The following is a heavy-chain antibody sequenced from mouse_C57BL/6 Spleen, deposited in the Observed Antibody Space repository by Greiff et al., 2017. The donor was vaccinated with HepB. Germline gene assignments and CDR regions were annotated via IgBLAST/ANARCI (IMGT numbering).Heavy chain of an antibody. Sequence: EVMLVESGGGLVKPGGSLKLSCAASGFTFSSYTMSWVRQTPEKRLEWVATISGGGGNTYYPDSVKGRFTISRDNAKNTLYLQMSSLRSEDTALYYCARVITTVVATDFDYWGQGTTLTVSS. J-gene: IGHJ2*01. CDR2: ISGGGGNT. CDR1: GFTFSSYT. V-gene: IGHV5-9*01. CDR3: ARVITTVVATDFDY. D-gene: IGHD1-1*01.